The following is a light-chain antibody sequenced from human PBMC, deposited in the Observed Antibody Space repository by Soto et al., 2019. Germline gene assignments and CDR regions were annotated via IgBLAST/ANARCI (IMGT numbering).Light chain of an antibody. J-gene: IGKJ2*01. CDR3: MQATHSYT. CDR1: QSLVHSDGNTY. CDR2: KIS. V-gene: IGKV2-24*01. Sequence: DIVLTQTPLSSPVTLGQPASISCRSSQSLVHSDGNTYFNWLQQRPGQPPRLLIYKISNPFPGVPDIFSGSGAGTDFTLKLSSVDAEDVRFYYCMQATHSYTLGQGTKLEIK.